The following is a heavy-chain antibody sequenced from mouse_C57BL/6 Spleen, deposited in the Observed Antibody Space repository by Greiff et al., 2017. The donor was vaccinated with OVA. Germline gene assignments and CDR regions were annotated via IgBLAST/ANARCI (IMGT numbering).Heavy chain of an antibody. J-gene: IGHJ1*03. CDR2: ISDGGSYT. V-gene: IGHV5-4*03. D-gene: IGHD3-3*01. Sequence: EVMLVESGGGLVKPGGSLKLSCAASGFTFSSYAMSWVRQTPEKRLEWVATISDGGSYTYYPANVKGRFTISRDNAKNNLYLQMSHLKSEDTAMYYCARVSPQGTNWYFDVWGTGTTVTVSS. CDR3: ARVSPQGTNWYFDV. CDR1: GFTFSSYA.